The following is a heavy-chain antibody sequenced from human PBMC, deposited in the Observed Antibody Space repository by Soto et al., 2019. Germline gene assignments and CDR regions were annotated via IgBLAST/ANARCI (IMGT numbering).Heavy chain of an antibody. D-gene: IGHD3-22*01. CDR1: GFTSSTYA. CDR3: ERDAGVVVTLFYFDY. CDR2: ISGSGGSI. V-gene: IGHV3-23*01. Sequence: PGGSLRLSCAASGFTSSTYAINWVRPAPGNGLEWVSAISGSGGSIHYADSVKGRCTISRDKAKNTLYLQMDGLRAEDAAVYYCERDAGVVVTLFYFDYWGQGTLVTVSS. J-gene: IGHJ4*02.